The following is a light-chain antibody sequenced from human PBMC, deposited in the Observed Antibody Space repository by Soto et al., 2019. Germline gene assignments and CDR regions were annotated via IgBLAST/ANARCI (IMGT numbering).Light chain of an antibody. V-gene: IGLV2-8*01. CDR1: SSGVGGYNC. CDR3: SSYAGSNNRYV. J-gene: IGLJ1*01. Sequence: QSALTQPPSASGSPGQSVTISCTGTSSGVGGYNCVSWYQQHPGKAPKLMIYEVSKRPSGVPDRFSGSKSDNTASLTVSGLQAEDEADYYCSSYAGSNNRYVFGTGTKLTVL. CDR2: EVS.